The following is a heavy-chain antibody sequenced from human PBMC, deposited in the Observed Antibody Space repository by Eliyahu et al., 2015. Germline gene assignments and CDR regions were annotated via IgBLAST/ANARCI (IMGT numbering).Heavy chain of an antibody. J-gene: IGHJ4*02. CDR3: ARERYGVPYEY. CDR2: INVGDNNR. V-gene: IGHV1-3*01. D-gene: IGHD5/OR15-5a*01. CDR1: GYSFSSFA. Sequence: QVQLVQSGAEVKKPGXSVKVSCKASGYSFSSFAIXXVRQAPGQGLEWMGWINVGDNNRHYSQKVQGRFTISRDTSASTAYMELTSLTSEDTAVYYCARERYGVPYEYWGQGTLVTVFS.